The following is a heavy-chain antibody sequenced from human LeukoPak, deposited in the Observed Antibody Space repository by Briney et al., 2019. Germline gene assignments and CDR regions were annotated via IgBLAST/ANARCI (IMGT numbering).Heavy chain of an antibody. V-gene: IGHV3-48*01. CDR2: ISSSSDSTI. Sequence: GGSLRLSCAASGFTFSIYSMNWVRQAPGKGLEWGSYISSSSDSTIHYVDSVKGRFTISRDNAKNSLYLQMNSLRAEDTAVYYCARVGRPVTQDNWFDSWGQGTLVTVSS. J-gene: IGHJ5*01. CDR1: GFTFSIYS. D-gene: IGHD2-15*01. CDR3: ARVGRPVTQDNWFDS.